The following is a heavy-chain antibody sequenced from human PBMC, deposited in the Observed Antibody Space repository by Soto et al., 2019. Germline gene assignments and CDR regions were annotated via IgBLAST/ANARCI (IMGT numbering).Heavy chain of an antibody. Sequence: AGALRLSCAASGFTFSSDGMHWVRQAPGKGLEWVAVISYDGSNKYYADSGKGRFTISRDNSKNTLYLQMNRLRAEDTAAYYCAKDLSYAIFTALDVWGNGATVTVSS. V-gene: IGHV3-30*18. J-gene: IGHJ6*04. CDR1: GFTFSSDG. CDR2: ISYDGSNK. CDR3: AKDLSYAIFTALDV. D-gene: IGHD3-9*01.